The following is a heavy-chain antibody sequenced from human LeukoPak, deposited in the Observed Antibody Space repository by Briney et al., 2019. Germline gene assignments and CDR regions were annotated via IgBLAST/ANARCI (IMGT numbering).Heavy chain of an antibody. Sequence: GASVKVSCKASGYTFTSYGISWVRQAPGQGLEWMGWISAYNGNTNYAQKPQGRVTMTTDTSTSTAYMGLRSLRSDDTAVYYCARAEMGATSWFDPWGQGTLVTVSS. CDR1: GYTFTSYG. J-gene: IGHJ5*02. D-gene: IGHD1-26*01. CDR2: ISAYNGNT. CDR3: ARAEMGATSWFDP. V-gene: IGHV1-18*01.